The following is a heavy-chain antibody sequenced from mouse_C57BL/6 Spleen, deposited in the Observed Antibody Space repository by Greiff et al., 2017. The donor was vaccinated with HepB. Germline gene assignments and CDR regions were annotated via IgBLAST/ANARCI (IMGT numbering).Heavy chain of an antibody. Sequence: EVQLVESGGGLVKPGGSLKLSCAASGFTFSDYGMHWVRQAPEKGLEWVAYISRGSGTIYYADTVKGRFTISSDTAKNTLFLQMTSLRSEDTAMYYCARGANWDAMDYWGQGTSVTVSS. V-gene: IGHV5-17*01. CDR1: GFTFSDYG. J-gene: IGHJ4*01. CDR3: ARGANWDAMDY. D-gene: IGHD4-1*01. CDR2: ISRGSGTI.